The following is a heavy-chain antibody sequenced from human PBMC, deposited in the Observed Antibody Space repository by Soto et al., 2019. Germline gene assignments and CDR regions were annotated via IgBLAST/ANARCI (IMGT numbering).Heavy chain of an antibody. D-gene: IGHD1-26*01. V-gene: IGHV1-69*01. J-gene: IGHJ6*02. CDR1: GGTFSSYA. Sequence: QVQLVQSGAEVKKPGSSVKVSCKASGGTFSSYAISWVRQAPGQGLEWMGGIIPIFGTANYAQKFQGRVTITADESTSPAYMGLSSLRSEDTAVYYCASGPPTVYPVGYGMDVWGQGTTVTVSS. CDR3: ASGPPTVYPVGYGMDV. CDR2: IIPIFGTA.